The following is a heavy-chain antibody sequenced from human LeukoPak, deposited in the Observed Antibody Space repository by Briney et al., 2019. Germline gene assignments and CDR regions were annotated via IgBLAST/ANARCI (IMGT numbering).Heavy chain of an antibody. CDR2: ISSGSLTI. J-gene: IGHJ4*02. CDR3: AKDRGIISDY. V-gene: IGHV3-48*04. D-gene: IGHD3-10*01. Sequence: GGSLRLSCEASGFTVSSYSMNWVRQAPGKGLEWLSYISSGSLTIHYADSVKGRSTTSRDNAKNSLYLQMNSLRAEDTAVYYCAKDRGIISDYWGQGTLVTVSS. CDR1: GFTVSSYS.